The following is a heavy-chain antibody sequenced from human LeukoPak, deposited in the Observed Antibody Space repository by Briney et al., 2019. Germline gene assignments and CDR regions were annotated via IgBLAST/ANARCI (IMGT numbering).Heavy chain of an antibody. V-gene: IGHV3-7*02. CDR1: GVTVSSTY. CDR3: ATAPYDVLTGYSPYYFDY. D-gene: IGHD3-9*01. Sequence: GGSLRLSCAASGVTVSSTYMSWVRQAPGKGLEWVANIKQDGSEKYYVDSVKGRFAISRDNAKNSLYLQMNSLRAEDTAVYYCATAPYDVLTGYSPYYFDYWGQGTLVTVSS. J-gene: IGHJ4*02. CDR2: IKQDGSEK.